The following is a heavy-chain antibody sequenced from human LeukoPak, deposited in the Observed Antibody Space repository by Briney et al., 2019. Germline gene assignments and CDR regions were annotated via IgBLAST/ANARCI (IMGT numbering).Heavy chain of an antibody. CDR3: ARLPLRFLEWFYFDY. V-gene: IGHV4-59*01. Sequence: PSETLSLTCTVSGGSISSYYWSWIRQPPGKGLEWIGYIYYSGSTNYNPSLKSRVTISVDTSKNQFSLKLSSVTAADTAVYYCARLPLRFLEWFYFDYWGQGTLVTVSS. CDR1: GGSISSYY. CDR2: IYYSGST. D-gene: IGHD3-3*01. J-gene: IGHJ4*02.